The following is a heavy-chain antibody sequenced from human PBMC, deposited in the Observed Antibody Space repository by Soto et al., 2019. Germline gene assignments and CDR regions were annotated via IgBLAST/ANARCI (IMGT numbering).Heavy chain of an antibody. CDR2: IIPIFGTA. V-gene: IGHV1-69*13. Sequence: ASVKVSCKASGGTFSSYAISWVRQAPGQGLEWMGGIIPIFGTANYAQKFQGRVTITADESTSTAYMELSSLRSEDTAVYYCARVSPIAAALDYWGQGTLVTVSS. CDR3: ARVSPIAAALDY. CDR1: GGTFSSYA. J-gene: IGHJ4*02. D-gene: IGHD6-13*01.